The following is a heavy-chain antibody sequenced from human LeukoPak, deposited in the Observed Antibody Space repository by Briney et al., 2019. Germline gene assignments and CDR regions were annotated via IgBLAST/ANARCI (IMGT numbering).Heavy chain of an antibody. Sequence: PGGPLRLSCAASGFTFSSYAMSWVRQAPGKGLEWVSAISGSGGSTYYADSVKGRFTISRYNSKNTLYLQMNSLRAEDTAVYYCAKFPTYYYDSSGYSYFDYWGQGTLVTVSS. J-gene: IGHJ4*02. CDR1: GFTFSSYA. D-gene: IGHD3-22*01. CDR2: ISGSGGST. V-gene: IGHV3-23*01. CDR3: AKFPTYYYDSSGYSYFDY.